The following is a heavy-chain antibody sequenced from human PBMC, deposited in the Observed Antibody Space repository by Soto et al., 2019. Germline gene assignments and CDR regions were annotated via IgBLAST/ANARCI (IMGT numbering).Heavy chain of an antibody. Sequence: QVQLVESGGGVVQPGRSLRLSCAASGFTFSSYGMHWVRQAPGKGLEWVAVIWYDGSNKYYADSVKGRFTISRDNSKNTLYLQMNSLRAEDTAVYYCASAQVDSSGWYHDAYGMDVWGQGTTVTVSS. J-gene: IGHJ6*02. CDR3: ASAQVDSSGWYHDAYGMDV. V-gene: IGHV3-33*01. CDR2: IWYDGSNK. D-gene: IGHD6-19*01. CDR1: GFTFSSYG.